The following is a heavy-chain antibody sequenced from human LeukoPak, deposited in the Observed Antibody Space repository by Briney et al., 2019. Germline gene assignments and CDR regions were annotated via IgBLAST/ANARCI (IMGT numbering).Heavy chain of an antibody. Sequence: PSETLSLTCAVYGGSFSGYYWSWIRQPPGKGLEWIGEINHSGSTNYNPSLKSRVTISVDTSKNQFSLKLSSVTAADTAVYYCARGLGSSSPYNWFDSWGQGTLVTVSS. D-gene: IGHD6-6*01. V-gene: IGHV4-34*01. CDR1: GGSFSGYY. CDR2: INHSGST. J-gene: IGHJ5*01. CDR3: ARGLGSSSPYNWFDS.